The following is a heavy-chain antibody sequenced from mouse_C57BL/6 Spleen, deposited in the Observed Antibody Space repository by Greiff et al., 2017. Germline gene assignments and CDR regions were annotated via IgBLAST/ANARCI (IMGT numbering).Heavy chain of an antibody. CDR3: ARWGEMGRNYERGYYAMDY. CDR2: INPNNGGT. V-gene: IGHV1-22*01. CDR1: GYTFTDYN. J-gene: IGHJ4*01. Sequence: VQLQQSGPELVKPGASVKMSCKASGYTFTDYNMHWVKQSHGKSLEWIGYINPNNGGTSYNQKFKGKATLTVNKSSSTAYMELRSLTSEDSAVYYGARWGEMGRNYERGYYAMDYWGQGSSGT. D-gene: IGHD1-1*01.